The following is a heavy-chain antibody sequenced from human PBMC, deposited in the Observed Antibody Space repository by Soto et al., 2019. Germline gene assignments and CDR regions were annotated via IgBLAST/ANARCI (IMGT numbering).Heavy chain of an antibody. J-gene: IGHJ6*03. V-gene: IGHV1-8*01. D-gene: IGHD6-13*01. CDR3: ARGNSSSWYYYYYYMDV. Sequence: GASVKVSSKASGYTFTSYAINWVRQATGQGLEWMGWMNPNSGNTGYAQKFQGRVTMTRNTSISTAYMELSSLRSEDTAVYYCARGNSSSWYYYYYYMDVWGKGTTVTVSS. CDR1: GYTFTSYA. CDR2: MNPNSGNT.